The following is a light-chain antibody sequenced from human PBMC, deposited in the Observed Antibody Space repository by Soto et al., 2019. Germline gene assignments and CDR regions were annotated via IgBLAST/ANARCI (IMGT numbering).Light chain of an antibody. V-gene: IGKV1-39*01. CDR3: QQTYSTPWT. CDR1: QSINNY. J-gene: IGKJ1*01. CDR2: GAS. Sequence: DIQMTQSASSLSASVGDRITITCRASQSINNYLNWYQQKPGKAPKLVIYGASRLQSGVPSRFSGSGSGTDFTLTITSLQPEDFAIYYCQQTYSTPWTFCQGAKVEIK.